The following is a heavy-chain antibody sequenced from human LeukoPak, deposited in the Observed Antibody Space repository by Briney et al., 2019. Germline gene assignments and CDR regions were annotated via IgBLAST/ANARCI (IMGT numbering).Heavy chain of an antibody. CDR1: GGTFSSYA. D-gene: IGHD3-10*01. Sequence: SVKVSCKASGGTFSSYAISWVRQAPGQGLVWMGRIIPILGIANYAQKFQGRVTITADKSTSTAYMELSSLRSEDTAVYYCARIMVRGVSNWFDPWGQGTLVTVSS. CDR2: IIPILGIA. V-gene: IGHV1-69*04. CDR3: ARIMVRGVSNWFDP. J-gene: IGHJ5*02.